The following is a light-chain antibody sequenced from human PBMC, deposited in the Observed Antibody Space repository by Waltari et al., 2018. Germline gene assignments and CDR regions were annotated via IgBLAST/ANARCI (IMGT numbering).Light chain of an antibody. CDR1: QGISSY. J-gene: IGKJ2*01. CDR3: QQLNSYPPNT. CDR2: AAS. V-gene: IGKV1-9*01. Sequence: DIQFTQSPYFLSASVGGRVTLTCRASQGISSYLAWYQQKPGKAPKLLIYAASTLQSGVPSRFSGSGSGTEFTLTISSLQPEDFATYYCQQLNSYPPNTFGQGTKLEIK.